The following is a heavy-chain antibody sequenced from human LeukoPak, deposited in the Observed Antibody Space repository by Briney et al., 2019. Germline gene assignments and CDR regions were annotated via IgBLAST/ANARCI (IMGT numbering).Heavy chain of an antibody. J-gene: IGHJ3*02. V-gene: IGHV3-48*01. CDR3: ARAKRNGFDI. CDR1: GFTFSSYS. Sequence: GGSLRLSCAASGFTFSSYSMSWVRQAPGKGLEWVSYISSSSSTIYYADSVKGRFTISRDNAMNSVYLQMNSPRAEDTAVYYCARAKRNGFDIWGQGTMVTVSS. CDR2: ISSSSSTI.